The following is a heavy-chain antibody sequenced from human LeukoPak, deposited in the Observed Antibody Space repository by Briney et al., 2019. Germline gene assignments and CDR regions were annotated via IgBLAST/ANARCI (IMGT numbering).Heavy chain of an antibody. Sequence: SETLSLTCTVSGGSISSSDYFWGWIRQPPGKGLEWIGGVKYSGGAYYNPSLKSRVTVSVDTSKNQFSLKLSSVTAADTAVYYCARGREAADCWGQGTLVTVSS. CDR3: ARGREAADC. D-gene: IGHD6-13*01. CDR2: VKYSGGA. J-gene: IGHJ4*02. CDR1: GGSISSSDYF. V-gene: IGHV4-39*01.